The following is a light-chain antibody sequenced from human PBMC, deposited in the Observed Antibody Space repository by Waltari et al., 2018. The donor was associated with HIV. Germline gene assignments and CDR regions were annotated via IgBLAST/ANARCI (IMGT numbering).Light chain of an antibody. Sequence: DIQLTQSPSTLSVSVGDRVTITCRASENINTFLVWYQQKPGKAPRLLIFRASTLQNGVPSRFIGSGSGTDFTLTISSLQPDDFATYYCQHYKSSFRTFGQGTRVDMK. CDR1: ENINTF. V-gene: IGKV1-5*03. CDR3: QHYKSSFRT. J-gene: IGKJ1*01. CDR2: RAS.